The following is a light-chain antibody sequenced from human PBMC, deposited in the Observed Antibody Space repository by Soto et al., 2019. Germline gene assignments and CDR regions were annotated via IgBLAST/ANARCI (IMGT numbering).Light chain of an antibody. J-gene: IGKJ1*01. CDR2: KAS. Sequence: DIQMTQTPATLSAFAGDRVTVTCRASQSVSSWLAWYQQKPGKAPKLLIYKASTLKSGVPSRFSGSGSGTEFTLTISSLQPDDFATYYCQHYNSYSEAFGQGTNVAIK. V-gene: IGKV1-5*03. CDR3: QHYNSYSEA. CDR1: QSVSSW.